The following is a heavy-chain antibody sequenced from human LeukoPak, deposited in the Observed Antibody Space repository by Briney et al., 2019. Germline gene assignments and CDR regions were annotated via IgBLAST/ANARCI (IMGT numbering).Heavy chain of an antibody. V-gene: IGHV1-18*01. J-gene: IGHJ3*02. CDR2: ISAYRGNS. Sequence: AAVNVSCKASRYTFPSYGISWVGQAPGRGLEWMGWISAYRGNSNYAQRLRGRVTMTTATSTSTAYTELRSLSSDDTTVDSCARDQAMVRGVIITGDAFDIWGQGTMVTASS. CDR1: RYTFPSYG. D-gene: IGHD3-10*01. CDR3: ARDQAMVRGVIITGDAFDI.